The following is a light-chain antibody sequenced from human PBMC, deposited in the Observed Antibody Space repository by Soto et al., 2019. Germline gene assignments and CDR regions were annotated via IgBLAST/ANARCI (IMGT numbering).Light chain of an antibody. CDR2: GAS. Sequence: IVLTQSPGTLSLSPGERANLSCRASQSVSNSYLAWYQQKPGRAPRLLIYGASSRATDIPDRFSGSGSGTDFTLTISRLEPVDSAVYYCQQYGSSPTTFGQGTKVESK. J-gene: IGKJ1*01. V-gene: IGKV3-20*01. CDR1: QSVSNSY. CDR3: QQYGSSPTT.